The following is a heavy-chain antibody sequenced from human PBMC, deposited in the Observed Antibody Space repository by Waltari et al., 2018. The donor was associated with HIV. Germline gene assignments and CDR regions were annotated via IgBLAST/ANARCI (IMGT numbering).Heavy chain of an antibody. CDR1: GDSITSGSYY. D-gene: IGHD6-19*01. CDR3: ARGFVAVAGTLYYYYGMDV. V-gene: IGHV4-61*02. J-gene: IGHJ6*02. Sequence: QVQLPESGPGLVKPSQTLSVISTVSGDSITSGSYYWSWTRHPAGKGLEWNGRIYTRGSTNYNPALKSRVTISVDTSKNQVSLKLSSVTAADTAVYYCARGFVAVAGTLYYYYGMDVWGQGTTVTVSS. CDR2: IYTRGST.